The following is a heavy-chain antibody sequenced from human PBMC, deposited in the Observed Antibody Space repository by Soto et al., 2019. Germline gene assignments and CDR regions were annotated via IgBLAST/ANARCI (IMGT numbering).Heavy chain of an antibody. CDR1: GYTFTSYG. V-gene: IGHV1-18*01. D-gene: IGHD3-22*01. CDR2: ISAYNGNT. Sequence: ASVNVSCKASGYTFTSYGISWVRQAPGQGLEWMGWISAYNGNTNYAQKLQGRVTMTTDTSTSTAYMELRSLRSDDTAVYYCARDRLYYDSSGYYFIYYYGMDVWGQGTTVTVSS. CDR3: ARDRLYYDSSGYYFIYYYGMDV. J-gene: IGHJ6*02.